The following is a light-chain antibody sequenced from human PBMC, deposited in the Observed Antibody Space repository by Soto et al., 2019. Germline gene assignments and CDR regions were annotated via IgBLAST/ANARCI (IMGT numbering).Light chain of an antibody. Sequence: EIVMTQSPATLSVSPGERATLSCRASQSLNGNLAWYQQKPGQGPRLLIYGASTRATGIPARFSGSGSGTEFTLTISSLQSEDFAVYHCQQYNKWPLTFGEGTKVEIK. CDR3: QQYNKWPLT. CDR1: QSLNGN. CDR2: GAS. J-gene: IGKJ4*01. V-gene: IGKV3-15*01.